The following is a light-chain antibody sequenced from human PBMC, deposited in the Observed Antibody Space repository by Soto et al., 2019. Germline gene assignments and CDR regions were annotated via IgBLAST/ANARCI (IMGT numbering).Light chain of an antibody. CDR2: VNSDGSH. J-gene: IGLJ2*01. CDR3: QTWGNAIPVV. Sequence: QSVLTQSPSASASLGASVKLTCTLSSGHSNYAIAWHQQQPEKGPRYLMKVNSDGSHSKGDGIPDRFSGSSSGTERYLTISSLQSEDEADYYCQTWGNAIPVVFGGGTKVTVL. V-gene: IGLV4-69*02. CDR1: SGHSNYA.